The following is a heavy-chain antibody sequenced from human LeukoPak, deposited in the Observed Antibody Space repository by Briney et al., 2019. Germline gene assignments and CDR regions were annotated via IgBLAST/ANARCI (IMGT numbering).Heavy chain of an antibody. Sequence: EAGGSLRLSCAASGFTFSNAWMSWVRQAPGKGLEWVGRIKIKTDGGTIEYGAPVKGRFTISRDDSKNTLYLQMNTLETEDTGVYYCTRISGSSSGPFDYRGQGSLVTVSS. CDR3: TRISGSSSGPFDY. V-gene: IGHV3-15*01. CDR2: IKIKTDGGTI. CDR1: GFTFSNAW. D-gene: IGHD1-26*01. J-gene: IGHJ4*02.